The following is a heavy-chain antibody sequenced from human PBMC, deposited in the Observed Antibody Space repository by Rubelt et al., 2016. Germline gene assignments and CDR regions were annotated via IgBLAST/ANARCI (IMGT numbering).Heavy chain of an antibody. CDR3: ARAVELEPRAIIYYYYYYMDV. D-gene: IGHD1-1*01. J-gene: IGHJ6*03. CDR1: GGSISSYY. Sequence: QVQLQESGPGLVKPSETLSLTCTVSGGSISSYYWSWIRQPPGKGLEWIGYIYYSGSTNYNPSLKSRVTISVDTSKIQFSLKVSSVTAADTAVYYCARAVELEPRAIIYYYYYYMDVWGKGTTVTVSS. CDR2: IYYSGST. V-gene: IGHV4-59*12.